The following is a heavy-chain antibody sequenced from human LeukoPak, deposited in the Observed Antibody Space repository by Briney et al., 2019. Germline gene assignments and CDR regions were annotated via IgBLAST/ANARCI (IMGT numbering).Heavy chain of an antibody. D-gene: IGHD3-22*01. V-gene: IGHV3-33*01. Sequence: PGGSLRLSCAASGFSFSNHGMHWVRQAPGKRLEWVAVIWDDGNNKRYANSVNGRFAISRDNSENTLYLQMNSLRAGDTAVYYCARSADSGGYFREITLYYFDYWGQGTLVTVSS. CDR3: ARSADSGGYFREITLYYFDY. CDR2: IWDDGNNK. CDR1: GFSFSNHG. J-gene: IGHJ4*02.